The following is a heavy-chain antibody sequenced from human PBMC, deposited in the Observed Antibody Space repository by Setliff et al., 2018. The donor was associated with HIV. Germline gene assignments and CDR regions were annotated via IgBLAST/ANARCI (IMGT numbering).Heavy chain of an antibody. J-gene: IGHJ3*02. D-gene: IGHD2-15*01. CDR1: GGSIRSH. V-gene: IGHV4-59*11. CDR2: IHYSGST. CDR3: ARVDRVESAFDI. Sequence: PSETLSLTCSVSGGSIRSHWSWIRQPPGKGLEWVGYIHYSGSTKYNSSLKRRVTMPIDTSKNQFSLKLSSATAADTAIYYCARVDRVESAFDIWGQGAMVTVSS.